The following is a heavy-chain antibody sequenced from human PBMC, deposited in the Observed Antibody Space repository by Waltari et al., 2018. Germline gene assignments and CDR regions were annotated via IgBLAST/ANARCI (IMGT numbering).Heavy chain of an antibody. CDR2: ISAYNGNT. J-gene: IGHJ3*02. Sequence: QMQLVQSGPEVKKPGTSVKVSCKASGFTFTSSAVQWVRQARGQRLEWIGWISAYNGNTNYAQKLQGRVTMTTDTSTSTAYMELRSLRSDDTAVYYCARDRTSVGANSPDAFDIWGQGTMVTVSS. V-gene: IGHV1-58*01. D-gene: IGHD1-26*01. CDR3: ARDRTSVGANSPDAFDI. CDR1: GFTFTSSA.